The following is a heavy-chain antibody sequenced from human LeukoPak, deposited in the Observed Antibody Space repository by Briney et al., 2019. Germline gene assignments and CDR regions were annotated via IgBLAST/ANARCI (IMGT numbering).Heavy chain of an antibody. J-gene: IGHJ4*02. CDR3: ARVMYSGYDSAVAY. D-gene: IGHD5-12*01. CDR1: GYTFTSYD. Sequence: ASVKVSCKASGYTFTSYDINWVRQATGQGLEWMGWMSPNSGNTGYAQKFQGRVTMTRNTSISTAYMELSSLRSEDTAVYYCARVMYSGYDSAVAYWGQGTLVTVSS. V-gene: IGHV1-8*01. CDR2: MSPNSGNT.